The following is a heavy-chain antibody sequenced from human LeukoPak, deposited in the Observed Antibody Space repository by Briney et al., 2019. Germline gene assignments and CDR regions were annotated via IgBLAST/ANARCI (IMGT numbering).Heavy chain of an antibody. Sequence: SETLSLTCTVSGGSISNYYRSWIRQPPGKGLEWIGYIYYSGSTNYNPSLKSRVTISVDTSKNQFSLKLGSVTAADTAVYYCARDRASSDYGDYFAFDCWGQGTLVTVSS. CDR1: GGSISNYY. D-gene: IGHD4-17*01. CDR3: ARDRASSDYGDYFAFDC. J-gene: IGHJ4*02. V-gene: IGHV4-59*12. CDR2: IYYSGST.